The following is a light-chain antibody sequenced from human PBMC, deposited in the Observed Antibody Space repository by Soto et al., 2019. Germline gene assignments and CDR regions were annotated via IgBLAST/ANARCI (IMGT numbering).Light chain of an antibody. CDR1: QSISSY. J-gene: IGKJ1*01. CDR3: QQSYSTPRS. CDR2: AAA. Sequence: DIQMTQSPSSLSASVGDRVTITCRASQSISSYLNWYQQKPGKVPKLLVYAAASLQSGVPSRFSGSGSETDFTLTISSLQPADFATYYCQQSYSTPRSFGQGTKVDIK. V-gene: IGKV1-39*01.